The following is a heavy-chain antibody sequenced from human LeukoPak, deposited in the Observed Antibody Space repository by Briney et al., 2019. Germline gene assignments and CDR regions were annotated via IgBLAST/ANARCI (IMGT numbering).Heavy chain of an antibody. CDR3: ARTYYYDSSEAFDI. CDR2: ISSSSTI. Sequence: GGSLRLSCAASGFTFSSYSMNWVRQAPGKGLEWVSYISSSSTIYYADSVKGRFTISRDNAKNSLYLQMNSLRDEDTAVYYCARTYYYDSSEAFDIWGQGAMVTVSS. CDR1: GFTFSSYS. J-gene: IGHJ3*02. V-gene: IGHV3-48*02. D-gene: IGHD3-22*01.